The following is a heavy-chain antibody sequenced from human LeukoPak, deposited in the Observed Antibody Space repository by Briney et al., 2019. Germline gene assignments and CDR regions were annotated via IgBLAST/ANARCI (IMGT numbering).Heavy chain of an antibody. CDR2: IYYSGST. V-gene: IGHV4-59*04. J-gene: IGHJ4*02. D-gene: IGHD3-10*01. Sequence: PSETLSLTCTVSGGSISSYYWSWIRQPPGKGLEWIGYIYYSGSTYYNPSLKSRVTISVDTSKNQFSLKLSSVTAADTAVYYCANGGGEWYYYGSGTPEWVYWGQGTLVTVSS. CDR3: ANGGGEWYYYGSGTPEWVY. CDR1: GGSISSYY.